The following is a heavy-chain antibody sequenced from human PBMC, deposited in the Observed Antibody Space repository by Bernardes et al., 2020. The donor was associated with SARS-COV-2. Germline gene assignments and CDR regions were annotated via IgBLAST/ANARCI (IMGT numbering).Heavy chain of an antibody. V-gene: IGHV1-2*06. CDR1: GYTFSGYY. Sequence: ASVKVSCKASGYTFSGYYIHWVRQAPGQGLEWMGRINSNSGGTNYAQRFQGRVTMARDTSIATVYMELNGLRSDDTAVYYCARGPLTLARSWYFDLWGRGTRVTVSS. J-gene: IGHJ2*01. D-gene: IGHD6-6*01. CDR3: ARGPLTLARSWYFDL. CDR2: INSNSGGT.